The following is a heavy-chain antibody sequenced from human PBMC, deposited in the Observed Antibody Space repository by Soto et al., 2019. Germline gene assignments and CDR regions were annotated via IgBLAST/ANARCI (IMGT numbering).Heavy chain of an antibody. D-gene: IGHD3-16*02. Sequence: EVQLVESGGGLVQPGESLRLSCAASEFTFSSFNMHWVRQAPGKGLEWVSYISASSTTVYYGDSVKGRFTISRDTAKNSLYLQMNSLRDEGTAVYYCARIYRRDGNKYADYWGQGTLVTVSS. CDR2: ISASSTTV. CDR1: EFTFSSFN. CDR3: ARIYRRDGNKYADY. V-gene: IGHV3-48*02. J-gene: IGHJ4*02.